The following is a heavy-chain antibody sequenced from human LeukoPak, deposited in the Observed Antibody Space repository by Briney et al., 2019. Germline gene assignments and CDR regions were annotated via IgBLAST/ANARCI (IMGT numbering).Heavy chain of an antibody. CDR2: ISYDGSNK. Sequence: GRSLRLSCSASGFTFSIYGMHLVRQAPGKGLEGGAVISYDGSNKYYADSVKGRFTISRDHSKNTLYLQMNSLRAEDTALYYCAKDLWKYQLRTLDYWGQGTLVTVSS. D-gene: IGHD2-2*01. J-gene: IGHJ4*02. CDR3: AKDLWKYQLRTLDY. CDR1: GFTFSIYG. V-gene: IGHV3-30*18.